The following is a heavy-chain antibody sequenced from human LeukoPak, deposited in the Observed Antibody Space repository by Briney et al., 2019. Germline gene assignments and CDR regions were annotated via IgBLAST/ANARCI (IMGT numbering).Heavy chain of an antibody. CDR2: IGYDGSNK. D-gene: IGHD1-26*01. J-gene: IGHJ4*02. V-gene: IGHV3-30*02. Sequence: PGGSLRLSCAASGFTFSNYGMHWVRQAPGKGLEWVAFIGYDGSNKYCADSVKGRITISRDNAKNTLYLQMNSLRAEDTAVYFCAKDLTSGRCDGGGDYWGQGTLITVSS. CDR3: AKDLTSGRCDGGGDY. CDR1: GFTFSNYG.